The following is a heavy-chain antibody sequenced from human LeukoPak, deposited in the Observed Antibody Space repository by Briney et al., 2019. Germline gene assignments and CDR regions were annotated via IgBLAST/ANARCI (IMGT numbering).Heavy chain of an antibody. Sequence: PGKSLRLSCAASGFTFSSYAMHWVRQAPGRGLEWVAVMSYDGSSKYYADSVKGRFTISRDTSKNTLYLQMNSLRAEDTAVYYCARGYRTGTFLRYFDSWGQGTLVTVSS. J-gene: IGHJ4*02. CDR3: ARGYRTGTFLRYFDS. D-gene: IGHD1-14*01. CDR1: GFTFSSYA. CDR2: MSYDGSSK. V-gene: IGHV3-30-3*01.